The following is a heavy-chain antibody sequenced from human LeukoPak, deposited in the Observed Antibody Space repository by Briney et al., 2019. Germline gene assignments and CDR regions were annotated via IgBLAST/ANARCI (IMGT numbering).Heavy chain of an antibody. V-gene: IGHV4-30-4*01. CDR3: AREDTMVRGVLYFDY. Sequence: SSETLSLTCTVSGGSISSGDYYWSWIRQPPGKGLEWIGYIYYSGSTYYNPSLKSRVTISVDTSKNQFSPKLSSVTAADTAVYYCAREDTMVRGVLYFDYWGQGTLVTVSS. D-gene: IGHD3-10*01. J-gene: IGHJ4*02. CDR1: GGSISSGDYY. CDR2: IYYSGST.